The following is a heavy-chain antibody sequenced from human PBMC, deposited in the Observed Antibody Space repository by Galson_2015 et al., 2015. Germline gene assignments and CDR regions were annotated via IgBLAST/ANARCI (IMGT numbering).Heavy chain of an antibody. D-gene: IGHD3-16*01. CDR3: AKDPHRLGMIGFGWFDP. CDR2: ISWNSGSI. J-gene: IGHJ5*02. V-gene: IGHV3-9*01. CDR1: GFTFDDYA. Sequence: SLRLSCAASGFTFDDYAMHWVRQAPGKGLEWVSGISWNSGSIGYADSVKGRFTISRDNAKNSLYLQMNSLRAEDTALYYCAKDPHRLGMIGFGWFDPWGQGTLVTVSS.